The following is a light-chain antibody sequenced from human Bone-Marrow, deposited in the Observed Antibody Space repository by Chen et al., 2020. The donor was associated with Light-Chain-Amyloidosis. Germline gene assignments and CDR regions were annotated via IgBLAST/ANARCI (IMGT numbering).Light chain of an antibody. CDR3: SSYTSSSTLV. J-gene: IGLJ2*01. CDR2: EVS. V-gene: IGLV2-14*01. Sequence: QSALTQPASVSGSPGHSITISCTGTSSDVGGYNYVSWYQQEPGTAPKLMIAEVSNRPSGVSNRFSGSKSGNTAALTSSGLQAEDEADYYCSSYTSSSTLVFGGGTKLTVL. CDR1: SSDVGGYNY.